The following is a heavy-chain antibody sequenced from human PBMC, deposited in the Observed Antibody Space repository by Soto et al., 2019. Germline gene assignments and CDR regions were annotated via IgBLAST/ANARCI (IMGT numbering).Heavy chain of an antibody. V-gene: IGHV4-39*01. Sequence: SETLSLTCTVSGGSISSSSYYWGWIRQPPGKGLEWIGSIYYSGSTYYNPSLKSRVTISVDTSKNQFSLKLSSVTAADTAVYYCAKFWDIAAKTQNDAFDIWGQGTMVTVSS. CDR3: AKFWDIAAKTQNDAFDI. D-gene: IGHD6-25*01. J-gene: IGHJ3*02. CDR1: GGSISSSSYY. CDR2: IYYSGST.